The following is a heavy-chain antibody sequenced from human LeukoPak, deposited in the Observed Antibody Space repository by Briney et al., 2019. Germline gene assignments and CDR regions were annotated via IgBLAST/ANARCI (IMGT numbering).Heavy chain of an antibody. CDR2: IKGDESAR. CDR1: GFTFSSYW. D-gene: IGHD1-26*01. V-gene: IGHV3-7*01. Sequence: GGSLRLSCAASGFTFSSYWMAWVRQAPGKGLEWVANIKGDESARHQADSVKGRFTISRDNTRNSLYLQMTNLRGDDTAVYYCARDVFGSLDYWGHGTLVTVSS. CDR3: ARDVFGSLDY. J-gene: IGHJ4*01.